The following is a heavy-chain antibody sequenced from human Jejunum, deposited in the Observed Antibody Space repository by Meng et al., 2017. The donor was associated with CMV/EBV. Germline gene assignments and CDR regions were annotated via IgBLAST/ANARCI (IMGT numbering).Heavy chain of an antibody. CDR2: ISTSGSD. D-gene: IGHD3-16*01. V-gene: IGHV4-4*07. Sequence: QVQLQESGPGLVKPSXXLSLTCTVSGDFLNNYYWTWIRQPPGKGLQWIGRISTSGSDNYNPSLKSRVTMSVDTSKKQFSLKLSSVTAADTAVYYCARSGLRGIYVDYWGQGILVTVSS. J-gene: IGHJ4*02. CDR1: GDFLNNYY. CDR3: ARSGLRGIYVDY.